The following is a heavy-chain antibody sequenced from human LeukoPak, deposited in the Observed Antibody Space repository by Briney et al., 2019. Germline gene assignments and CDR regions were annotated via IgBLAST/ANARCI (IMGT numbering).Heavy chain of an antibody. Sequence: PGGSLRLSCATSGFTFSSYGMHWVRQAPGKGLEWVAFIRYDGSNKYYADSVKGRFTISRDDSKNTLYLQMNSLRAEDTAVYYCAKDKGGSYYHWFFDLWGRGTLVTVSS. V-gene: IGHV3-30*02. CDR1: GFTFSSYG. J-gene: IGHJ2*01. D-gene: IGHD1-26*01. CDR2: IRYDGSNK. CDR3: AKDKGGSYYHWFFDL.